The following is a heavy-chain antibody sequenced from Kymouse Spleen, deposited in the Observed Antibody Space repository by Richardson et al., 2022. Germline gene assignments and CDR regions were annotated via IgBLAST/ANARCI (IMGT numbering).Heavy chain of an antibody. CDR3: ARSYYGSGSYYTGWFDP. Sequence: QVQLQQWGAGLLKPSETLSLTCAVYGGSFSGYYWSWIRQPPGKGLEWIGEINHSGSTNYNPSLKSRVTISVDTSKNQFSLKLSSVTAADTAVYYCARSYYGSGSYYTGWFDPWGQGTLVTVSS. J-gene: IGHJ5*02. CDR1: GGSFSGYY. D-gene: IGHD3-10*01. V-gene: IGHV4-34*01. CDR2: INHSGST.